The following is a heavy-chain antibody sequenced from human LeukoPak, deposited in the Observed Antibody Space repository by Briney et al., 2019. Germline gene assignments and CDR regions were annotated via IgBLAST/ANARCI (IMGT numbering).Heavy chain of an antibody. D-gene: IGHD3-3*01. J-gene: IGHJ5*02. CDR3: ARGTIFGVVIQGFDP. Sequence: GASVTVSCTASGYTFTGYYMHWVRQAPGQGLEWMGWINPNSGGTNYAQKFQGRVTMTRDTSISTAYMELSRLRSDDTAVYYCARGTIFGVVIQGFDPWGQGTLVTVSS. CDR1: GYTFTGYY. CDR2: INPNSGGT. V-gene: IGHV1-2*02.